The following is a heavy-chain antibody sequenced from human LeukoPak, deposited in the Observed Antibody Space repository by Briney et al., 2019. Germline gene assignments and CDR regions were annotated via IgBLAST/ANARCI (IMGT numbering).Heavy chain of an antibody. CDR1: GFTFNDYY. J-gene: IGHJ4*02. D-gene: IGHD4-23*01. V-gene: IGHV3-11*05. CDR2: ISSSSSHT. CDR3: ARVDYGGNFHY. Sequence: GGSLRLSCEASGFTFNDYYMTWIRQTPGKGLEWVSYISSSSSHTNYSDSVKGRFTISRDNAKNFVYLQMNSLRAEDTALYYCARVDYGGNFHYWGQGTLVTVSS.